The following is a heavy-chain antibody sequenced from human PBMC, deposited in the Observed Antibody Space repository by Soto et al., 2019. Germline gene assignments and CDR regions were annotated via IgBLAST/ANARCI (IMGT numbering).Heavy chain of an antibody. CDR3: ARESFYDILTGWAFDI. CDR2: IYYSGST. Sequence: QVQLQESGPGLVKPSQTLSLTCTVSGGSISSGGYYWSWIRQHPGKGLEWIGYIYYSGSTYYNPSLKSRVTISVETSKNQFSLKLSSVTAADTAVYYCARESFYDILTGWAFDIWGQGTMVTVSS. D-gene: IGHD3-9*01. V-gene: IGHV4-31*03. CDR1: GGSISSGGYY. J-gene: IGHJ3*02.